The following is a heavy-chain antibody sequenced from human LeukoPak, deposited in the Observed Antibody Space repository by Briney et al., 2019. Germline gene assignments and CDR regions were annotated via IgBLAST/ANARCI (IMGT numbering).Heavy chain of an antibody. Sequence: SGGSLRLSCATSGITVRTSYVSWVRQAPGKGLEWVSVIYSGGSTYYVDSVKGRFTMSRDNSKSTLYLQMSNLRAEDTAVYFCARDLVSSGWFGGLDYWGQGTLVTVSS. CDR3: ARDLVSSGWFGGLDY. CDR2: IYSGGST. V-gene: IGHV3-66*01. CDR1: GITVRTSY. D-gene: IGHD6-19*01. J-gene: IGHJ4*02.